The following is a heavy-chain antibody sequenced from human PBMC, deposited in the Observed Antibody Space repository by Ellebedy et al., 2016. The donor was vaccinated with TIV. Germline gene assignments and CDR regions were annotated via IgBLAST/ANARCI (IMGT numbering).Heavy chain of an antibody. J-gene: IGHJ3*01. CDR3: ARDPGSYTAFDV. V-gene: IGHV1-69*10. CDR2: IIPNLGVS. Sequence: SVKVSXXALGGTFSTYAFSWVRQAPGKGLEWIGGIIPNLGVSNYAPRFQGRVTISADKSTTTVYMEVSSLTSDDTAVYYCARDPGSYTAFDVWGQGTLLTVSS. D-gene: IGHD1-26*01. CDR1: GGTFSTYA.